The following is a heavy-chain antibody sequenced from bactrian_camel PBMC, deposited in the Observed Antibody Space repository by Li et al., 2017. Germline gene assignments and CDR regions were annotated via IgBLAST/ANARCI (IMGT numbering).Heavy chain of an antibody. V-gene: IGHV3S53*01. CDR1: GYSVSTGY. CDR3: VADSGSSTWIRPTDYGI. CDR2: IDTAGAP. Sequence: HVQLVESGGGSAQAGGSLRLSCTASGYSVSTGYMAWFCQGPGKEREGVAAIDTAGAPTYTYAVQGRFTISRDNDKNTLYLQMNDLKPEDTGTYYCVADSGSSTWIRPTDYGIRGQGTQVTVS. D-gene: IGHD4*01. J-gene: IGHJ4*01.